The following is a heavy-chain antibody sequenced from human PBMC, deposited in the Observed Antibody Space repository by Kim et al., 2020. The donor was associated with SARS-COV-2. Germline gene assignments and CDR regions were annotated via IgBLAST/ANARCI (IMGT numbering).Heavy chain of an antibody. CDR2: IDTGNGYT. D-gene: IGHD1-26*01. Sequence: ASVKVSCKASGYTFTSYAIHWVRQAPGQSLEWMGYIDTGNGYTECSERFQGRLTITTDTSASTAYMELSTLRSEDTAVYYCARVRLGGAYYGDYWGQGT. CDR1: GYTFTSYA. V-gene: IGHV1-3*04. CDR3: ARVRLGGAYYGDY. J-gene: IGHJ4*02.